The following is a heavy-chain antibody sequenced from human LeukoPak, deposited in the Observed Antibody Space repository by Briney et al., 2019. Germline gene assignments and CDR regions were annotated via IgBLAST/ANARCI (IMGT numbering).Heavy chain of an antibody. J-gene: IGHJ4*02. D-gene: IGHD6-19*01. Sequence: SETLSLTCTVSGGSISSYYRTWIRQPPGKGLEWIGYIYYTGNTNYNPSLKSRVTISVDTSKNQFSLKLSSVTAADTAVYYCARASYSSGWLPFDYWGQGTLVTVSS. CDR2: IYYTGNT. CDR1: GGSISSYY. V-gene: IGHV4-59*01. CDR3: ARASYSSGWLPFDY.